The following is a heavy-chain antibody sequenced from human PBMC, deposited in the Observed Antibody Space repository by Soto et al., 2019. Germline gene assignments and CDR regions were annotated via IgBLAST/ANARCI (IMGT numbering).Heavy chain of an antibody. CDR2: IIPIFGTA. J-gene: IGHJ6*01. V-gene: IGHV1-69*13. D-gene: IGHD3-3*01. CDR3: ARDPGPGVTIFGVVGMDV. Sequence: SVKVSCKASGGTFSSYAISWVRQAPGQGLEWMGGIIPIFGTANYAQKFQGRVTITADESTSTAYMELSSLRSEDTAVYYCARDPGPGVTIFGVVGMDVGGQGTTVTV. CDR1: GGTFSSYA.